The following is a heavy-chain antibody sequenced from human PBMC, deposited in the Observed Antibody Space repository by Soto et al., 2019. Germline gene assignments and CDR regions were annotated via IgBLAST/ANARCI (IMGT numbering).Heavy chain of an antibody. CDR2: IAVGSGYT. D-gene: IGHD6-13*01. CDR1: GFTFTSSA. J-gene: IGHJ4*02. Sequence: SGKVSCKASGFTFTSSAFQCVRQARGQRLEWIGWIAVGSGYTNYAQRFQDRVTLTREMTTVTTYMEMGRVTSEDTAIYYCAADAKAWQQLVPSDYWGQGTMVTVYS. CDR3: AADAKAWQQLVPSDY. V-gene: IGHV1-58*01.